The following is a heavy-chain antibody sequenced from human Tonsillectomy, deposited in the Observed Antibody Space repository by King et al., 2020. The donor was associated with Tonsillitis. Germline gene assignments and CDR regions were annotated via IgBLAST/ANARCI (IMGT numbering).Heavy chain of an antibody. J-gene: IGHJ4*02. Sequence: VQLVESGGGLVQPGGSLRLSCAASGFTFSSYWMHWVRQAPGKGLVWVSRINSDGSSTSYADSVKGRFTISRDNAKNTLYLQMNSLRAEDTAVYYCARGVGSRWGPYFDYWGQGTLVTVSS. V-gene: IGHV3-74*01. CDR3: ARGVGSRWGPYFDY. CDR2: INSDGSST. CDR1: GFTFSSYW. D-gene: IGHD6-13*01.